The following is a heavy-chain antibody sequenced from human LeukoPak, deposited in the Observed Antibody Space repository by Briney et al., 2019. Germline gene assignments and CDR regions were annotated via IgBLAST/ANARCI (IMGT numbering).Heavy chain of an antibody. Sequence: GESLKISCKGSGYRFTSYWIGWVRQMPGKGLEWMGIIYPGDSDTRYSPSFQGQVTISADKSISTAYLQWSSLKASDTAMYYCARQNYYDSSGYPSLGMDVWGQGTTVTVSS. V-gene: IGHV5-51*01. CDR1: GYRFTSYW. CDR2: IYPGDSDT. D-gene: IGHD3-22*01. CDR3: ARQNYYDSSGYPSLGMDV. J-gene: IGHJ6*02.